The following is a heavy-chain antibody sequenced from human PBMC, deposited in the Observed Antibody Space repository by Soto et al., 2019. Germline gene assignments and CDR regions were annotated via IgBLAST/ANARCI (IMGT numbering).Heavy chain of an antibody. V-gene: IGHV3-30*18. CDR1: GFTFSSYG. Sequence: QVQLVESGGGVVQPGRSLRLSCAASGFTFSSYGMHWVRQAPGKGLEWVAVISYDGSNKYYADSVKGRFTISRDNSKNTLYLQMNSLRAEDTAVYYCAKDSHAEGSYYYYGMDVWGQGTTVTVSS. CDR2: ISYDGSNK. J-gene: IGHJ6*02. D-gene: IGHD1-26*01. CDR3: AKDSHAEGSYYYYGMDV.